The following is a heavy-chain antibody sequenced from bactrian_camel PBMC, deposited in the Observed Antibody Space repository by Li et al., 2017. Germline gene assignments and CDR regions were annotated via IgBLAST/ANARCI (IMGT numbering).Heavy chain of an antibody. D-gene: IGHD4*01. CDR1: GFTFSTHY. CDR2: IYTDGGSP. J-gene: IGHJ4*01. Sequence: HVQLVESGGGSVQTGGSLRLSCAASGFTFSTHYMSWVRQAPGKGLEWVASIYTDGGSPYYADSVKGRFTISRDAAKNTMYLQMNSLKPEDTAMYYCAADRWPVYGDCPRSSEGYDYWGQGTQVTVS. V-gene: IGHV3-2*01. CDR3: AADRWPVYGDCPRSSEGYDY.